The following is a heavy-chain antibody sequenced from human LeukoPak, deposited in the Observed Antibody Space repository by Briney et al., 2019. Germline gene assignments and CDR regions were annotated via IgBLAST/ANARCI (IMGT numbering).Heavy chain of an antibody. CDR1: GFTVSSSY. Sequence: GGSLRLSCAGSGFTVSSSYMSWVRQSPGKGLEWVAVIYSGGSTYYVDSVKDRFTISRDNSKNTLYLQMNSLRAEDTAVYYCARDTGSMYTFGFWGQGTLVTVSS. V-gene: IGHV3-66*01. CDR2: IYSGGST. CDR3: ARDTGSMYTFGF. D-gene: IGHD2/OR15-2a*01. J-gene: IGHJ4*02.